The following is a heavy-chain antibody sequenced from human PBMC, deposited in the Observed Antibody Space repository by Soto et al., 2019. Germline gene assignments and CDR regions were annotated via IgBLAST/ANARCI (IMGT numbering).Heavy chain of an antibody. J-gene: IGHJ6*02. CDR3: ARGPRIAVAGLRGGMDV. Sequence: SETLSLTCAVYGGSFSGYYWSWIRQPPGKGLEWIGEINHSGSTNYNPSLKSRVTISVDTSKNQFSLKLSSVTAADTAVYYCARGPRIAVAGLRGGMDVWGQGTTVTVSS. CDR1: GGSFSGYY. D-gene: IGHD6-19*01. V-gene: IGHV4-34*01. CDR2: INHSGST.